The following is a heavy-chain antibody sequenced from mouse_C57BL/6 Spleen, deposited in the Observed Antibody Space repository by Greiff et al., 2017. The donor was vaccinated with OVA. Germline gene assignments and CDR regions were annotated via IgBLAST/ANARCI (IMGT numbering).Heavy chain of an antibody. CDR2: ISDGGSYT. V-gene: IGHV5-4*01. J-gene: IGHJ2*01. CDR3: ARASNWDVTGYFDY. D-gene: IGHD4-1*01. CDR1: GFTFSSYA. Sequence: EVLLVESGGGLVKPGGSLKLSCAASGFTFSSYAMSWVRQTPEKRLEWVATISDGGSYTYYPDNVKGRFTISRDNAKNNLYLQMSHLKSEDTAMYYCARASNWDVTGYFDYWGKGTTLTVAS.